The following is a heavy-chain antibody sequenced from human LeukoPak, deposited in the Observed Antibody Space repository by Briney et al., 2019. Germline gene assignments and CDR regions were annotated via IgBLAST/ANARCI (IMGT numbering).Heavy chain of an antibody. Sequence: SETLSLTCTVSGDSLTSSTYYGAWIRQPPGKGLEWIGTVYYSGTTYYNPSLKSRVTISVDTSKNQFSLKLSSVTAADTAVYYCARDLPLPLGSGSYTQGGWGQGTLVTVSS. CDR1: GDSLTSSTYY. J-gene: IGHJ4*02. V-gene: IGHV4-39*07. CDR2: VYYSGTT. D-gene: IGHD3-10*01. CDR3: ARDLPLPLGSGSYTQGG.